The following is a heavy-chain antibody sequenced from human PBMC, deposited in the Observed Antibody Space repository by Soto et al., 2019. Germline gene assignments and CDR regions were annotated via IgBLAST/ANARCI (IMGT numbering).Heavy chain of an antibody. J-gene: IGHJ3*02. CDR3: AKRGYSGYDYSFDI. CDR2: ISYDGSNK. CDR1: GFTFSGYG. Sequence: PGGSLRLSCAASGFTFSGYGMHWVRQAPGKGLEWVAVISYDGSNKYYADSVKGRFTISRDNSKNTLYLQMNSLRAEDTAVYYCAKRGYSGYDYSFDIWGKGTMVTVSS. V-gene: IGHV3-30*18. D-gene: IGHD5-12*01.